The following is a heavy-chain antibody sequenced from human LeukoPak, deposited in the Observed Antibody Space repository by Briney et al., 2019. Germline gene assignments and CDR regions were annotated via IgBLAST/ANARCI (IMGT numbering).Heavy chain of an antibody. CDR3: ARTAAMRGYWFDP. J-gene: IGHJ5*02. V-gene: IGHV5-51*01. D-gene: IGHD2-2*01. CDR1: GCSFTSYW. Sequence: GESLKISCKGSGCSFTSYWIGWVRQMPGKGLEWMEIIYPGDSDTRYSPSFQGQVTISADKSISTAYLQWSSLKASDTAMYYCARTAAMRGYWFDPWGQGTLVTVSS. CDR2: IYPGDSDT.